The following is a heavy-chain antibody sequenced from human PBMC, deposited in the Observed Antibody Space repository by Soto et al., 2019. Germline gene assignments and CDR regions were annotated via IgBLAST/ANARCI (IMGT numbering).Heavy chain of an antibody. CDR2: IYHSGST. CDR3: VRGGGIRIYYGMDV. D-gene: IGHD1-20*01. CDR1: GGSISTSNW. J-gene: IGHJ6*02. Sequence: QVQLQESGPGLVKPSGTLSLTCAVSGGSISTSNWWSWVRQPPGKGLEWIGEIYHSGSTNYNPSLKSRVTILVDKSKNQFSLKLSSVTAADTAVYYCVRGGGIRIYYGMDVWGQGTTVSVSS. V-gene: IGHV4-4*02.